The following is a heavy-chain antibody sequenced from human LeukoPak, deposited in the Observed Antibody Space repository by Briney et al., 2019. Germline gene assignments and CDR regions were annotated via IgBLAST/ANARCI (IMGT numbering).Heavy chain of an antibody. J-gene: IGHJ4*02. Sequence: EASVKVSCRASGGTFSSYAISWVRQAPGQGLEWMGRIIPILGIANYAQKFQGRVTITADKSTSTAYMELSSLRSEDTAVYYCARDMHSSGWPFDYWGQGTLVTVSS. CDR2: IIPILGIA. CDR1: GGTFSSYA. V-gene: IGHV1-69*04. D-gene: IGHD6-19*01. CDR3: ARDMHSSGWPFDY.